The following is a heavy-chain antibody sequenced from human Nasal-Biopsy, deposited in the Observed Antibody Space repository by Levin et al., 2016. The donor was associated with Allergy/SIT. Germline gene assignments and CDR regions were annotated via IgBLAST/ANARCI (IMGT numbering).Heavy chain of an antibody. J-gene: IGHJ4*02. D-gene: IGHD6-13*01. CDR3: GRLYRNHIAAAHIDY. CDR1: SGSISSDY. CDR2: IYYSGST. V-gene: IGHV4-59*08. Sequence: SETLSLTCTVSSGSISSDYWTWIRQPPGKGLEWIGYIYYSGSTTYNPSLKSRVSISIDTSKNQFSLELRSVTAADTAVYFCGRLYRNHIAAAHIDYWGQGTLVTVSS.